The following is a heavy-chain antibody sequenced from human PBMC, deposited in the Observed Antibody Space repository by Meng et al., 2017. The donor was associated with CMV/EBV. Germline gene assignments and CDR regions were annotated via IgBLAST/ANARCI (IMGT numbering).Heavy chain of an antibody. CDR1: GGSISSYY. V-gene: IGHV4-59*01. J-gene: IGHJ4*02. Sequence: SETLSLTCTVSGGSISSYYWSWIRQPPGKGLEWIGYIYYSGSTNYNPSLKSRVTISVDTSKNQFSLKLSSVTAADTAVYYCARDGVWYCSSTSCYTPGFDYWGQGTLVTVSS. CDR3: ARDGVWYCSSTSCYTPGFDY. D-gene: IGHD2-2*02. CDR2: IYYSGST.